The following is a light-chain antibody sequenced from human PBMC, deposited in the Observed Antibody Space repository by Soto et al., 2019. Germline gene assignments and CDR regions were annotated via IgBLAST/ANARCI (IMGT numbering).Light chain of an antibody. CDR1: QSISSW. CDR2: DAS. CDR3: QQYDITPPNT. V-gene: IGKV1-5*01. J-gene: IGKJ4*01. Sequence: DIQMTQSPSTLSAPAGDRVTITCRASQSISSWLAWYQHKPGKAPKLLIYDASNLDSGVPSRFSGSGSGTEFSLTISNLQPDDCATYYCQQYDITPPNTCGGGTKVDI.